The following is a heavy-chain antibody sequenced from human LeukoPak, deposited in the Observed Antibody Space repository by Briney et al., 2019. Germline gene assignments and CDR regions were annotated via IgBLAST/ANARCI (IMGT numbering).Heavy chain of an antibody. J-gene: IGHJ4*02. CDR1: GFTFSSYW. CDR2: IKEGGSEK. D-gene: IGHD3-22*01. V-gene: IGHV3-7*01. Sequence: GRSLRLSCAASGFTFSSYWMSWVRQAPGKGLEWVANIKEGGSEKYYVDSVKGRFTISRDNAKNSLYLQMNILRAEDTAVYYCARVLHYYDSSTYYTDITGYFFDYWGQGSLVTVSS. CDR3: ARVLHYYDSSTYYTDITGYFFDY.